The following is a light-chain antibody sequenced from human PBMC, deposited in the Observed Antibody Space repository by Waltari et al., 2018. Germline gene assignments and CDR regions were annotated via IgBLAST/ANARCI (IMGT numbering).Light chain of an antibody. CDR1: QDIRTY. J-gene: IGKJ3*01. CDR3: QQLISYPLT. V-gene: IGKV1-9*01. CDR2: AAS. Sequence: IQLTQSPSSLSASVGDRVIITCRASQDIRTYLGWYQQKPGKAPKLLIYAASTSQSGVPSRFSGSGSGTDFSLTITSLQPEDFASYYCQQLISYPLTFGPGTKVDVK.